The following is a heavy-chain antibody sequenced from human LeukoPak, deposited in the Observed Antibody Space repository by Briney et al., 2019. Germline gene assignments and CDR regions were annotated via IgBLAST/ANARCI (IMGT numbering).Heavy chain of an antibody. J-gene: IGHJ4*02. V-gene: IGHV3-48*03. CDR2: ISSSGSTI. D-gene: IGHD3-9*01. CDR1: GFTFSSYE. Sequence: GGSLRLSCAASGFTFSSYEMNWVRQAPGKGLEWVSYISSSGSTIYYADSVKGRFTISRDNAKNSLYLQMNSLRAEDTAVYYCASLGDYDTLPGRPPFDYWGQGTLVTASS. CDR3: ASLGDYDTLPGRPPFDY.